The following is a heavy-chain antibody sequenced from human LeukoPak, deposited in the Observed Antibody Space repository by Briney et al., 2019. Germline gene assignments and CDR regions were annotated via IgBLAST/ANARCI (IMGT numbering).Heavy chain of an antibody. CDR3: ARWRDERGYKDIFHI. Sequence: GASLQISCKGSGSSFTTYWIGWVRPLPGKGLEWMGIIYPGDSDTRYSPSFRGQVTISADTSISTAFLQYSRLNASDTAIYSCARWRDERGYKDIFHIWGQGTMVTVSS. D-gene: IGHD2-15*01. CDR1: GSSFTTYW. J-gene: IGHJ3*02. V-gene: IGHV5-51*01. CDR2: IYPGDSDT.